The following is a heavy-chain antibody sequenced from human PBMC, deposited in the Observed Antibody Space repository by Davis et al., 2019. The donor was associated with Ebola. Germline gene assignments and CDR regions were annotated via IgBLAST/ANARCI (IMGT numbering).Heavy chain of an antibody. D-gene: IGHD5-18*01. CDR2: INHSGST. Sequence: SETLSLTCTVSGGSISGYYWSWIRQPPGKGLEWIGEINHSGSTNYNPSLKSRVTISVDTSKNQFSLKLSSVTAADTAVYYCARDEGYSYGLGHWGQGTLVTVSS. V-gene: IGHV4-34*01. CDR3: ARDEGYSYGLGH. J-gene: IGHJ4*02. CDR1: GGSISGYY.